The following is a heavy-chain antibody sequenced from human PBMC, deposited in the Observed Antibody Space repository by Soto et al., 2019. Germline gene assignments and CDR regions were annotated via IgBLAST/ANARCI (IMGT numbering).Heavy chain of an antibody. CDR1: GGTFSSYT. V-gene: IGHV1-69*04. CDR3: ARDRDIVVVVAASAGGYFDY. J-gene: IGHJ4*02. CDR2: IIPILGIA. D-gene: IGHD2-15*01. Sequence: SVKVSCKASGGTFSSYTISWVRQAPGQGLEWMGRIIPILGIANYAQKFQGRVTITADKSTSTAYMELSSLRSEDTAVYYCARDRDIVVVVAASAGGYFDYWGQGTLVTVSS.